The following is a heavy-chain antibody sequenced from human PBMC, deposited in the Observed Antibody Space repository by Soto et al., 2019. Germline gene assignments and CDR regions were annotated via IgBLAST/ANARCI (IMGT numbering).Heavy chain of an antibody. CDR2: ISYDGSNK. J-gene: IGHJ6*01. CDR1: GFTFSSYA. CDR3: VSEVASGGARYYYYIAGMVV. D-gene: IGHD1-26*01. V-gene: IGHV3-30-3*01. Sequence: VGSLRLSCAASGFTFSSYAMHWVRQAPGKGLEWVAVISYDGSNKYYADSVKGRFTISRDNSKNTLYLQMNSLRAEDTAVYYCVSEVASGGARYYYYIAGMVVGGQGTTVAVSS.